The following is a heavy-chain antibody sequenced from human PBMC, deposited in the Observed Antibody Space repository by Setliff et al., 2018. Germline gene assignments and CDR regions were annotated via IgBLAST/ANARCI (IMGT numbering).Heavy chain of an antibody. CDR2: INAGNGNT. D-gene: IGHD6-13*01. CDR3: AKDGAGGGSSWYDYYYYGMDV. Sequence: ASVKVFCKASGYTFTSYAMHWVRQAPGQRLEWMGWINAGNGNTKYSQKFQGRVTITRDTSASTACMELSSLRAEDTALYYCAKDGAGGGSSWYDYYYYGMDVWGQGTTVTVSS. J-gene: IGHJ6*02. CDR1: GYTFTSYA. V-gene: IGHV1-3*01.